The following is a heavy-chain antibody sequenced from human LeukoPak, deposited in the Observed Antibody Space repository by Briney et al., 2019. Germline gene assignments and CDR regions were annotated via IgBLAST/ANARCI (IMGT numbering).Heavy chain of an antibody. CDR1: GGSISSSSYY. Sequence: PSETLSLTCTVSGGSISSSSYYWGWIRQPPGKGLEWIGSIYYSGNTYYNPSLKSRLTISVDTSKNQFSLKLSSVTAADTAVYYCARDLSSSLGPRYYYYGMDVWGQGTTVTVSS. J-gene: IGHJ6*02. D-gene: IGHD6-13*01. CDR2: IYYSGNT. V-gene: IGHV4-39*01. CDR3: ARDLSSSLGPRYYYYGMDV.